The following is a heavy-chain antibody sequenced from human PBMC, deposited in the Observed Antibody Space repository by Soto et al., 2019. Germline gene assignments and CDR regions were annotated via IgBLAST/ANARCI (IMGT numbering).Heavy chain of an antibody. CDR1: GFSFSNEW. D-gene: IGHD2-21*01. V-gene: IGHV3-7*01. Sequence: EVHLVESGGGLVQPGGSLRLSCAASGFSFSNEWMSWVRQAPGKGLEGVASIKEDGSEKYYMDSGKGRFTISRDNAKNSLSLQMNSVRVEDTAVYYCARAFQWGQGTLVTVSS. CDR3: ARAFQ. CDR2: IKEDGSEK. J-gene: IGHJ4*02.